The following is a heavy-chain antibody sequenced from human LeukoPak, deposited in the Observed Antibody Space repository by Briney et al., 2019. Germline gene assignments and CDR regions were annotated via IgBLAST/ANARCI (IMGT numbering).Heavy chain of an antibody. CDR2: IYYSGST. CDR1: GGSISSYY. V-gene: IGHV4-59*08. J-gene: IGHJ5*02. Sequence: PSETLSLTCTVSGGSISSYYWSWIRQPPGKGLEWIGYIYYSGSTNYNPSLKSRVTISVDTSKNQFSLKLSSVTAADTAVYYYARHGYYDFWSGYHMAQYNWFDPWGQGTLVTVSS. CDR3: ARHGYYDFWSGYHMAQYNWFDP. D-gene: IGHD3-3*01.